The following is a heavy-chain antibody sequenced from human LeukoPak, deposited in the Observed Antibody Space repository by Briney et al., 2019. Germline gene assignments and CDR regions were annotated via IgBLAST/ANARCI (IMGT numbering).Heavy chain of an antibody. CDR1: GGSISTSNYY. J-gene: IGHJ6*03. D-gene: IGHD2-15*01. Sequence: SETLSLTCTVSGGSISTSNYYWGWIRQPPGKGLEWIGNIFYSGSTYYSPSLKSRVTISLDTSKNQSSLKLSSVTAADTAVYYCARAGLHMDVWGKGTTVTVSS. V-gene: IGHV4-39*07. CDR3: ARAGLHMDV. CDR2: IFYSGST.